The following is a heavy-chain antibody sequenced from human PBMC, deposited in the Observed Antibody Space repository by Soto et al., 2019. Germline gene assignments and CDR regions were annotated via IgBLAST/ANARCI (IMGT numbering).Heavy chain of an antibody. CDR3: AKVSYYYDSSGYYYPLVYFDY. Sequence: GSLRLSCAASGFTFRSFAMSWVRQAPGKGLEWVSTISGSSGSTFYADSVKGRFTISRDTSENTLYLQMNSLRAEDTAVYYFAKVSYYYDSSGYYYPLVYFDYWGQGTLVTVSS. V-gene: IGHV3-23*01. CDR2: ISGSSGST. CDR1: GFTFRSFA. D-gene: IGHD3-22*01. J-gene: IGHJ4*02.